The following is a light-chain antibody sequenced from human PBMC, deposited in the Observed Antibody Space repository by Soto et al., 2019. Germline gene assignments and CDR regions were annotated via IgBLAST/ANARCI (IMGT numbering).Light chain of an antibody. CDR2: GNS. V-gene: IGLV1-40*01. CDR3: QSYDSSLSAYV. J-gene: IGLJ1*01. Sequence: QSVLTQPPSVSGAPGQSVTSSCTWISSNIGAVYDVHWYQQLPGTAPKLLIYGNSNRPSGVPDRFSGSKSGTSASLAITGLQAEDEADYYCQSYDSSLSAYVFGTGTKVTVL. CDR1: SSNIGAVYD.